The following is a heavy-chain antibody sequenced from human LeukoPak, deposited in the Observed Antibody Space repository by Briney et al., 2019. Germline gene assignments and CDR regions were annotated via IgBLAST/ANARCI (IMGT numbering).Heavy chain of an antibody. CDR3: ARDSRVPTAIYYFDF. J-gene: IGHJ4*02. CDR1: GGSISSSSYY. Sequence: SETLSLTCSVSGGSISSSSYYWVWIPQPPGKGLNWIGTIYYRGSTYYNPSLKSRVTISVDTSKNQFSLRLSSVTAADTAVYYCARDSRVPTAIYYFDFWGQGTLVTVSS. D-gene: IGHD2-2*01. V-gene: IGHV4-39*07. CDR2: IYYRGST.